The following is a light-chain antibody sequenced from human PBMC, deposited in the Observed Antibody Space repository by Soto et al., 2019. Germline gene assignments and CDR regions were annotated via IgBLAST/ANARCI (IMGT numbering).Light chain of an antibody. CDR2: DVS. J-gene: IGLJ3*02. CDR1: SSDVGGYNY. V-gene: IGLV2-14*01. CDR3: SSYTSSSTRV. Sequence: QSALTQPASVSGSPGQSITISCTGTSSDVGGYNYVSWYQQHPGKAPKLIIYDVSNRPSGVSNRLSGSKSGNTASLTISGLQAEDEADYYCSSYTSSSTRVFGGGTKLTVL.